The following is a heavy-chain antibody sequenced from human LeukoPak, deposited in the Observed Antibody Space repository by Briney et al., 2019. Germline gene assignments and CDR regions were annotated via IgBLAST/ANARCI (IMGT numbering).Heavy chain of an antibody. Sequence: GGSLRLSCVASGFTFTKCAMSWIRQAPGKGLEWVAIITATGDTAYYADSVKGRFTISRDNSRNTVYMQMDSLGAEDTAIYYCAGDRNSDWYSPLDYWGQGSQVTVSP. CDR2: ITATGDTA. V-gene: IGHV3-23*01. D-gene: IGHD6-19*01. CDR1: GFTFTKCA. CDR3: AGDRNSDWYSPLDY. J-gene: IGHJ4*02.